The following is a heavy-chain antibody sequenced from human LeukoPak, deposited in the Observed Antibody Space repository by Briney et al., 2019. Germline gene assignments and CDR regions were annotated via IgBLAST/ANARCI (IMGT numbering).Heavy chain of an antibody. Sequence: PGGSLRLSCAASGFTVSSNYMSWVRQAPGKGLEWVSVIYSGGSTYYADSVKGRFTISRDNSKNTLYLQMNSLRAEDTAVYYCARVQADYYDSSGSPFYYWGQGTLVTVSS. V-gene: IGHV3-53*01. CDR3: ARVQADYYDSSGSPFYY. CDR1: GFTVSSNY. J-gene: IGHJ4*02. D-gene: IGHD3-22*01. CDR2: IYSGGST.